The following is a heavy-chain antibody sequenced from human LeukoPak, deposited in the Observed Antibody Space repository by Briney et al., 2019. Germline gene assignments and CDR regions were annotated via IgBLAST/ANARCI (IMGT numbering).Heavy chain of an antibody. CDR2: INPNSGGT. D-gene: IGHD2-8*01. CDR1: GYTFTGYY. V-gene: IGHV1-2*02. CDR3: ARGGSGRRVFLRAYGMDV. J-gene: IGHJ6*02. Sequence: ASVKVSCKASGYTFTGYYMHWVRQAPGQGLEWMGWINPNSGGTNYAQKFQGRVTMTRDTSISTAYMELSRLRSDDTAVYYCARGGSGRRVFLRAYGMDVWGQGTTVTVSS.